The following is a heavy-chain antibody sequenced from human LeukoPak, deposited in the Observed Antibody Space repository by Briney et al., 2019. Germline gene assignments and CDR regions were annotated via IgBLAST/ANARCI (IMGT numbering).Heavy chain of an antibody. V-gene: IGHV3-23*01. CDR3: AKERAARPHYYGMDV. J-gene: IGHJ6*02. Sequence: GGSLRLSCAASRFTFSSYAMNWVRQAPGKGLEWVSAISGSGGSTYYADSVKGRFTISRDNSKNTLYLQMNSLRAEDMAVYYCAKERAARPHYYGMDVWGQGTTVTVSS. D-gene: IGHD6-6*01. CDR1: RFTFSSYA. CDR2: ISGSGGST.